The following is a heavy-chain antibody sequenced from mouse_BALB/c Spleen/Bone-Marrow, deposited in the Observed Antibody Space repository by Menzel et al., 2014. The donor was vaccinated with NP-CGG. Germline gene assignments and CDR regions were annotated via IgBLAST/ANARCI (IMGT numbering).Heavy chain of an antibody. CDR2: INPSNGRT. CDR3: ARCYYGNYFDY. D-gene: IGHD2-1*01. J-gene: IGHJ2*01. CDR1: GYTFTSYW. V-gene: IGHV1S81*02. Sequence: QVQLQQSGAELVKPGASVKLSCKASGYTFTSYWMHWVKQRPGQGLEWIGEINPSNGRTNYNEKFKSKATLTVDKSSSTDYMQLSSLTSEDSAVYYCARCYYGNYFDYWGQGTTLTVSS.